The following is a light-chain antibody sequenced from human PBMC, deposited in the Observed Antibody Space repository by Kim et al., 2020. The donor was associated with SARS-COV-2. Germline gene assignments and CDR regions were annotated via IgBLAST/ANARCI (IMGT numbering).Light chain of an antibody. J-gene: IGLJ2*01. CDR3: QSYDSSLSGLV. CDR2: GNS. V-gene: IGLV1-40*01. Sequence: QSVLTQPPSVSGAPGQGVTISCTGSSSNIGAGYDVHWYQQLPGTAPKLLIYGNSNRPSGVPDRFSGSKSGTSASLAITGLQAEDEADYYCQSYDSSLSGLVFGGGTQLTVL. CDR1: SSNIGAGYD.